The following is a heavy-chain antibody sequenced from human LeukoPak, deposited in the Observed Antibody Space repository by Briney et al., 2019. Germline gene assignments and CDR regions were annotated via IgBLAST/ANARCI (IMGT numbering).Heavy chain of an antibody. CDR3: ARVVPAAYGYKYNWFDP. Sequence: ASVKVSCKASGYTFTGYYTHWVRQAPGQGLEWMGWINPNSGGTNYAQKFQGRVTMTRDTSISTAYMELSRLRSDDTAVYYCARVVPAAYGYKYNWFDPWGQGTLVTVSS. D-gene: IGHD2-2*01. CDR1: GYTFTGYY. J-gene: IGHJ5*02. V-gene: IGHV1-2*02. CDR2: INPNSGGT.